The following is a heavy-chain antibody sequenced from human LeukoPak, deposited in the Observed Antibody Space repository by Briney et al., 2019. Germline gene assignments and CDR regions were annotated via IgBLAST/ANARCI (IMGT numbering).Heavy chain of an antibody. CDR1: GGSFSGYY. J-gene: IGHJ3*02. V-gene: IGHV4-34*01. CDR3: ARDSGYNVNDHDVNAFDI. Sequence: SETLSLTCAVYGGSFSGYYWSWIRQPPGKGLEWIGEINHSGSTNYNPSLKSRVTISLETTKNKFSLKLSSVTAADTALYYCARDSGYNVNDHDVNAFDIWGQGTMVTISS. CDR2: INHSGST. D-gene: IGHD5-24*01.